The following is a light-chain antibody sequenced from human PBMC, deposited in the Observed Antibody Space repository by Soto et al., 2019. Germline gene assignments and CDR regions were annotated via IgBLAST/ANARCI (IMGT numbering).Light chain of an antibody. Sequence: QSALTQPASVSGSPGQSITISCTGTSTDVGGYNSVSWYQQYPGKAPKLMIYEVNNRPSGVSNRFSGSKSGNTASLTISGLQAEDEADYYCNSYTSTSTYVVFGGGTKLTVL. CDR3: NSYTSTSTYVV. CDR1: STDVGGYNS. V-gene: IGLV2-14*01. J-gene: IGLJ2*01. CDR2: EVN.